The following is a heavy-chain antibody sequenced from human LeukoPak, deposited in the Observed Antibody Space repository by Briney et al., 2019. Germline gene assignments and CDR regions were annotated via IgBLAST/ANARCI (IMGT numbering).Heavy chain of an antibody. J-gene: IGHJ4*02. V-gene: IGHV3-21*01. Sequence: GGSLRLSCAASGFTFSSYWMHWVRQAPGKGLEWVSSISSSSSYIYYADSVKGRFTISRDNAKNSLYLQMNSLRAEDTAVYYCARARSGYDFDYWGQGTLVTVSS. CDR2: ISSSSSYI. CDR1: GFTFSSYW. CDR3: ARARSGYDFDY. D-gene: IGHD5-12*01.